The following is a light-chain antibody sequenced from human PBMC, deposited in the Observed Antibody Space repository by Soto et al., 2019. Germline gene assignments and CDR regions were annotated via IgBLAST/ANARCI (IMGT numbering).Light chain of an antibody. CDR3: AAWDDSLTGPV. J-gene: IGLJ3*02. V-gene: IGLV1-47*02. Sequence: QSVLTQPPSVSGTPGQRATISCSGSTSNIGSNFVYWYQQLPGTAPKLLIYTNNQRPSGVPDRFSGSKSGTSASLAITGPRFEDEADYYCAAWDDSLTGPVFGGGTKVTVL. CDR1: TSNIGSNF. CDR2: TNN.